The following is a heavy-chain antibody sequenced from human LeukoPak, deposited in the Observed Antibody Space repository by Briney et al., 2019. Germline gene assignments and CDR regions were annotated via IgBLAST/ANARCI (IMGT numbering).Heavy chain of an antibody. D-gene: IGHD3-10*01. V-gene: IGHV4-34*01. CDR1: GGSFSGYY. Sequence: PSETLSLTCAVYGGSFSGYYWSWIRQPPGKGLEWIGEINHSGSTNYNPSLKSRVTISVDTSKNQFSLKLSSVTAADTAVYYCASRRGGRDYLSQGTLVTVSS. CDR2: INHSGST. J-gene: IGHJ4*02. CDR3: ASRRGGRDY.